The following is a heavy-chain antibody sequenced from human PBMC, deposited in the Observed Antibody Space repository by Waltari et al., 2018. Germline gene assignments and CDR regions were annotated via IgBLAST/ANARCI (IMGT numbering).Heavy chain of an antibody. D-gene: IGHD3-10*01. CDR2: VDPEDGET. J-gene: IGHJ3*01. V-gene: IGHV1-69-2*01. Sequence: EVQLLQSGTELKKHGSTVQISCQVYGYRFTAYYIHWVQQAPGKGPQWMGLVDPEDGETIYAERFQGRVTITADTSTETAFMELSSLTSDDTAVYYCVTALGDRSSASRPFDVWGLGTLITVSS. CDR3: VTALGDRSSASRPFDV. CDR1: GYRFTAYY.